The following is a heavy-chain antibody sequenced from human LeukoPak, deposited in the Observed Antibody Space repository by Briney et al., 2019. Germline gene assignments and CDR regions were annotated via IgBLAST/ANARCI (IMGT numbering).Heavy chain of an antibody. D-gene: IGHD1-26*01. CDR1: GFSLSTSGVG. J-gene: IGHJ3*02. CDR2: IYWDDDK. V-gene: IGHV2-5*02. CDR3: AHRRVGANGKNAFDI. Sequence: ESGPTLVKPTQTLTLTCTFSGFSLSTSGVGVGWIRQPPGKALEWLALIYWDDDKRYSPSLKSRLTITKDTSKNQVVLTMTNMDPVDTATYYCAHRRVGANGKNAFDIWGQGTMVTVSS.